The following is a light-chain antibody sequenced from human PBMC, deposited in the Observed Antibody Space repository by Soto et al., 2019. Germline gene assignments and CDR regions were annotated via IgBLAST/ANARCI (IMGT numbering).Light chain of an antibody. Sequence: QSGLTQPPSASGTPGQRVTIYCSGSSSNIGSNTVNWYQQLPGTAPKLLIYSNNQRPSGVPDRFSGSKSGTSASLAISGLQSEDEADYYCAAWDDSLNGLNYVFGTG. J-gene: IGLJ1*01. CDR1: SSNIGSNT. CDR2: SNN. V-gene: IGLV1-44*01. CDR3: AAWDDSLNGLNYV.